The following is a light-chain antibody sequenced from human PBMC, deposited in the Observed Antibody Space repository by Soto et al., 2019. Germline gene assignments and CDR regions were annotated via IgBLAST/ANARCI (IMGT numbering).Light chain of an antibody. CDR2: GAS. J-gene: IGKJ1*01. CDR1: QSVSSSY. Sequence: EIVLTQSPGTLSLSPGERAPLSCRASQSVSSSYLAWYQQKPGQAPRLLIYGASSRATGIPDRFSGSGSGTDFTLTISRLEPEDFAVYYCQQYGSSPLGQGTKVEIK. CDR3: QQYGSSP. V-gene: IGKV3-20*01.